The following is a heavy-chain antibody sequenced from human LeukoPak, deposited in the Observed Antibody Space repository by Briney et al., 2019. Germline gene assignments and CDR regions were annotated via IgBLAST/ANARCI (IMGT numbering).Heavy chain of an antibody. J-gene: IGHJ4*02. Sequence: PGGSLRLSCAASGFTFSSDWMHWGRQAPGKGPGWGVRTNSDGSSTAYADPVKGRFTIYNDNAKKPLFLLMNSMGDEDAAVYYCARDSVEWYIFDYWGQGTLVTVSS. CDR2: TNSDGSST. V-gene: IGHV3-74*01. CDR1: GFTFSSDW. D-gene: IGHD3-3*01. CDR3: ARDSVEWYIFDY.